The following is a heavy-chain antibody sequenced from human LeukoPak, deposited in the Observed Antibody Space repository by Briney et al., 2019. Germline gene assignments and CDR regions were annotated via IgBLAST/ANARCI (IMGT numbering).Heavy chain of an antibody. V-gene: IGHV3-23*01. CDR3: AKRGNPAVGHHYLDV. CDR1: GFTFSSYD. J-gene: IGHJ6*03. CDR2: ITLSGANT. Sequence: PGGSLRLSCAASGFTFSSYDMSWVRQAPGKGLEWVSSITLSGANTFYADSVMGRFTISRDNSKNTLYLQMNSLSAEDTAVYYCAKRGNPAVGHHYLDVWGEGIPVSVSS. D-gene: IGHD2-2*01.